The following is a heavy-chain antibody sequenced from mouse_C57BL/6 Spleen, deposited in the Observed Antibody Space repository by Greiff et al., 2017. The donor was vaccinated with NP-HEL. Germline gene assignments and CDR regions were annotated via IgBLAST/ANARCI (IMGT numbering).Heavy chain of an antibody. V-gene: IGHV1-80*01. CDR2: IYPGDGDT. CDR1: GYAFSSYW. D-gene: IGHD3-3*01. CDR3: ARLRDNYFDY. Sequence: VMLVESGAELVKPGASVKISCKASGYAFSSYWMNWVKQRPGKGLEWIGQIYPGDGDTNYNGKFKGKATLTADKSSSTAYMQLSSLTSEDSAVYFCARLRDNYFDYWGQGTTLTVSS. J-gene: IGHJ2*01.